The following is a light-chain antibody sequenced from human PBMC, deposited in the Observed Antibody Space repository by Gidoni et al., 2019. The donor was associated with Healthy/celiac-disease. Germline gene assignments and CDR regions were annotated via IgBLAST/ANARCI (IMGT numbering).Light chain of an antibody. CDR1: QSVLYSSNNKKY. Sequence: DIVMTQSPDSLAVSLGERATINCKSSQSVLYSSNNKKYLAWYQQKTGQPPKLLISWASTRESRVPARFSGSGSGTDFTLTISSLQAEDVAVYYCQQYYSTPWTFGQGTKVEIK. V-gene: IGKV4-1*01. CDR2: WAS. CDR3: QQYYSTPWT. J-gene: IGKJ1*01.